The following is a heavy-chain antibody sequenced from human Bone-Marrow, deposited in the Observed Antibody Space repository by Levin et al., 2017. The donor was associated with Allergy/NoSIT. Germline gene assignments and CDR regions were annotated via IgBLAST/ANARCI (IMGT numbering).Heavy chain of an antibody. Sequence: KAGGSLRLSCKGSGYSFPKYWIGWVRQTPGKGLDWMGIIYPGDSDTRYSPSFQGQVTISVDKSISTAYVHWSSLKASDTAMYYCFTAFFYNLATDSSESLDLWGQGTMVTVSS. D-gene: IGHD5-24*01. V-gene: IGHV5-51*01. CDR3: FTAFFYNLATDSSESLDL. CDR1: GYSFPKYW. CDR2: IYPGDSDT. J-gene: IGHJ3*01.